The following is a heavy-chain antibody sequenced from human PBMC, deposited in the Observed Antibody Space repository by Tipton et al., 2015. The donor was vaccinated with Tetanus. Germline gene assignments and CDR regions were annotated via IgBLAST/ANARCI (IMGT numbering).Heavy chain of an antibody. D-gene: IGHD3-16*01. CDR3: ARTWGVWVTSIDAFDI. CDR2: IYYSGST. CDR1: GGSISGSSYY. J-gene: IGHJ3*02. V-gene: IGHV4-39*01. Sequence: TLSLTCSVSGGSISGSSYYWSWIRQPPGKALEWIGSIYYSGSTFYHPSLKSRVAISVDTSKNQFSLKLSSVTAADTAVYYCARTWGVWVTSIDAFDIWGQGTKVAVSS.